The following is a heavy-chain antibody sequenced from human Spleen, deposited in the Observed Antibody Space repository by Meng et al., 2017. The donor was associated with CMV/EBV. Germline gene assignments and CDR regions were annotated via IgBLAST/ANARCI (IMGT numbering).Heavy chain of an antibody. CDR1: DSSISSGYY. J-gene: IGHJ5*02. Sequence: GSLRLSCTVSDSSISSGYYWGWIRQPPGKGLEWIGSIYHSGSTYYNPSLKSRVTISVDTSKNQFSLKLSSVTAADTAVYYCATLPGYSSGWYPRWFDPWGQGTLVTVSS. V-gene: IGHV4-38-2*02. CDR3: ATLPGYSSGWYPRWFDP. D-gene: IGHD6-19*01. CDR2: IYHSGST.